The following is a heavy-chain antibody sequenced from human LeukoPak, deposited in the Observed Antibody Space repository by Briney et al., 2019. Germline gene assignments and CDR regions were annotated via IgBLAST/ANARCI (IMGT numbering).Heavy chain of an antibody. J-gene: IGHJ4*02. D-gene: IGHD3-3*01. CDR3: ARVRFNGEWLNYENY. Sequence: PSQTLSLTCTVSGGSISSSSYYWGWIRQPPGKGLEWIGSIYYSGSTYYNPSLKSRVTISVDTSKNQFSLKLSSVTAADTAVYYCARVRFNGEWLNYENYWGQGTLVTVSS. CDR1: GGSISSSSYY. V-gene: IGHV4-39*07. CDR2: IYYSGST.